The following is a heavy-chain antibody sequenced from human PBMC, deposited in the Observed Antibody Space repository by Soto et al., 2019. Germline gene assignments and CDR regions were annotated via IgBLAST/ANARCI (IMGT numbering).Heavy chain of an antibody. V-gene: IGHV3-30-3*01. D-gene: IGHD6-6*01. CDR3: ARDQPTRPQDSSSENYYYGMDV. Sequence: GGSLRLSCAASGFTFSSYAMHWVRQAPGKGLEWVAVISYDGSNKYYADSVKGRFTISREKSKNTLYLQMNSLLAEDTAVYYCARDQPTRPQDSSSENYYYGMDVWGQGTTVTVSS. CDR1: GFTFSSYA. J-gene: IGHJ6*02. CDR2: ISYDGSNK.